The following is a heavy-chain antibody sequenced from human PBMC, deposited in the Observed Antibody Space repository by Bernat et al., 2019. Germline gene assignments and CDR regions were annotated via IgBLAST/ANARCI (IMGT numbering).Heavy chain of an antibody. CDR3: ARDGAPYYDFWSGYYWYYYYGMDV. J-gene: IGHJ6*02. CDR2: ISSNGGST. CDR1: GFTFSSYA. V-gene: IGHV3-64*01. Sequence: EVQLVESGGGLVKPGRSLRLSCTASGFTFSSYAMHWVRQAPGKGLEYVSAISSNGGSTYYANSVKGRFTISRDNSKNTLYLQMGSLRAEDMAVYYCARDGAPYYDFWSGYYWYYYYGMDVWGQGTTVTVSS. D-gene: IGHD3-3*01.